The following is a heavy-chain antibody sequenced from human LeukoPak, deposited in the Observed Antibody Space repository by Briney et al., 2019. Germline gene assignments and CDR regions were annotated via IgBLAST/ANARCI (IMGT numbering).Heavy chain of an antibody. CDR1: GGSISSGDYY. D-gene: IGHD6-13*01. Sequence: KSSETLSLTCTVSGGSISSGDYYWSWIRQPPGKGLEWIGYIYYSGSTYYNPSLKSRVTISVDTSKNQFSLKLSSVTAADTAVYCCARVRAAAGLDYWGQGTLVTVSS. V-gene: IGHV4-30-4*01. J-gene: IGHJ4*02. CDR3: ARVRAAAGLDY. CDR2: IYYSGST.